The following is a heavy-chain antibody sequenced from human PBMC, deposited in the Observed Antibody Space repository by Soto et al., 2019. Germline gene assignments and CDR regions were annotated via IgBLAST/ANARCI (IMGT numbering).Heavy chain of an antibody. CDR2: ISGDGVST. J-gene: IGHJ4*02. D-gene: IGHD3-9*01. CDR3: VKLTVSGSTVDY. CDR1: GFTFSNYA. V-gene: IGHV3-64D*08. Sequence: VQLVESGGGLVQPGGSLRLSCSASGFTFSNYALHWVRQAPGRGLEYVSAISGDGVSTYYADSVKGRFTISRDSSKNSLFLQMSSLRPEDTAVYYCVKLTVSGSTVDYWGQGTLVTVSS.